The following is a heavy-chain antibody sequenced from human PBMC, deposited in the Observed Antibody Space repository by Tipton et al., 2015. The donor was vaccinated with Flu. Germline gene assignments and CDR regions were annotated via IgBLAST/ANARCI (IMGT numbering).Heavy chain of an antibody. CDR3: ARDYGGHIYN. Sequence: TLSLTCSVSGGSISGYYWGWVRQPPGKGLEWIGSIHHSGSTNYNPSLKGRVSIPVDTAKNQFSLNLRSVTAADTAVYYCARDYGGHIYNWGQGTLVTVSS. CDR2: IHHSGST. V-gene: IGHV4-59*12. J-gene: IGHJ4*02. D-gene: IGHD2-21*01. CDR1: GGSISGYY.